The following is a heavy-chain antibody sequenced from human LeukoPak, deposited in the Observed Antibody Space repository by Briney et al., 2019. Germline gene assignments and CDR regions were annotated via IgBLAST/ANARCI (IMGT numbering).Heavy chain of an antibody. CDR2: ISSSGSTI. J-gene: IGHJ4*02. D-gene: IGHD6-13*01. Sequence: GGSLRLSCAASGFTFSDYYMSWIRQAPGKGLEWVSYISSSGSTIYYADSVKGRFTISRDNAKNSLYLQMNSLRAGDTAVYYCARDHGAPYSSSWYLNYWGQGTLVTVSS. CDR3: ARDHGAPYSSSWYLNY. CDR1: GFTFSDYY. V-gene: IGHV3-11*01.